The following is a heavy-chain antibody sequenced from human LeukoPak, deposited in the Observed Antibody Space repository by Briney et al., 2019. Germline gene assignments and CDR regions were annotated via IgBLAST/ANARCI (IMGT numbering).Heavy chain of an antibody. V-gene: IGHV3-30*02. CDR2: IRYDGSNK. J-gene: IGHJ5*02. D-gene: IGHD3-3*01. CDR1: GFTFSSYG. CDR3: ARDIGYDFWSVSGNWFDP. Sequence: GGSLRLSCAASGFTFSSYGMHWDRQAPGKGLEWVAFIRYDGSNKYYADSVKGRFTISRDNSKNTLYLQMNSLRADDTAVYYCARDIGYDFWSVSGNWFDPWGQGTLVTVSS.